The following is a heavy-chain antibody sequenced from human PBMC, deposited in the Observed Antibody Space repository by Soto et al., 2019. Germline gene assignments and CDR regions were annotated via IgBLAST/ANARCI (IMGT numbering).Heavy chain of an antibody. Sequence: SLRLSCAASGFTFSSYAMSWVRQAPGKGLEWVSHISGAGGSTYYADSVKGRFTTSRDNSKNTLYLQANSLRAEDTAVYYCAKDLRGGSGSRNFDYWGQGTLVTVSS. J-gene: IGHJ4*02. D-gene: IGHD3-10*01. V-gene: IGHV3-23*01. CDR1: GFTFSSYA. CDR3: AKDLRGGSGSRNFDY. CDR2: ISGAGGST.